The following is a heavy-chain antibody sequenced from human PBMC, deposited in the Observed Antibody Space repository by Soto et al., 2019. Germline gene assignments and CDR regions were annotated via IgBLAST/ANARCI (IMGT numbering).Heavy chain of an antibody. V-gene: IGHV1-8*01. CDR3: ARADSSTWNYIGFDP. CDR2: INPNSGNT. J-gene: IGHJ5*02. Sequence: QVQLVQSGAEVKKPGASVKVSCKASGYTFTSYDINWVRQATGQGLEWMGWINPNSGNTVYAQKFQGRVTMTRNTSISTAYKELSSLRSEDSAVYYCARADSSTWNYIGFDPWGQGTLVTVSS. D-gene: IGHD6-13*01. CDR1: GYTFTSYD.